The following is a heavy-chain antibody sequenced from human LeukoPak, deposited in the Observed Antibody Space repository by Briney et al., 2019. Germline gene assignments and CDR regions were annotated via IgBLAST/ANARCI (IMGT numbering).Heavy chain of an antibody. V-gene: IGHV3-7*03. CDR2: IKQDGSEK. Sequence: PGGSLRLSCAASGFTFSSYWMSWVRQAPGKGLEWVANIKQDGSEKYYVDSVKGRFTISRDNSKNTLYLQMNSLRAEDTAVYYCAKDLDSSGYYYVSQTHFDYWGQGTLVTVSS. CDR1: GFTFSSYW. J-gene: IGHJ4*02. CDR3: AKDLDSSGYYYVSQTHFDY. D-gene: IGHD3-22*01.